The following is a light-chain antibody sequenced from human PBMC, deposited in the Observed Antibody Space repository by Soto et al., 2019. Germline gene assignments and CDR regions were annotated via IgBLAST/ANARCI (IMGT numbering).Light chain of an antibody. CDR2: DAS. CDR3: QQRSNWPPYT. CDR1: QSVSSY. V-gene: IGKV3-11*01. J-gene: IGKJ2*01. Sequence: EIVLTQPPATLSLSPGERATLSCRASQSVSSYLAWYQQKPGQAPRLLIYDASNRATGIPARFSGSGSGTDFTLTISSQEPEDFAVYYCQQRSNWPPYTFGQGTKLEIK.